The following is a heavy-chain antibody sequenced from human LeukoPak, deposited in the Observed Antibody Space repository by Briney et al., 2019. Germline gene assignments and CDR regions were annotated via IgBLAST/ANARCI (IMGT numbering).Heavy chain of an antibody. CDR3: ARVNYDFWSGYLYNWFDP. CDR1: GGSFSGYY. Sequence: PETLSLTCAVYGGSFSGYYWSWIRQPPGKGLEWIGEINHSGSTNYNPSLKSRVTISVDTSKNQFSLKLSSVTAADTAVYYCARVNYDFWSGYLYNWFDPWGQGTLVTVSS. CDR2: INHSGST. J-gene: IGHJ5*02. D-gene: IGHD3-3*01. V-gene: IGHV4-34*01.